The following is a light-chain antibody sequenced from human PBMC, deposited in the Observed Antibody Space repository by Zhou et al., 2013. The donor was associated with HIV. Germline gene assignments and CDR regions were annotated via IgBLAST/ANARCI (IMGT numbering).Light chain of an antibody. J-gene: IGKJ1*01. V-gene: IGKV1-39*01. CDR2: AAS. Sequence: DIQMTQSPSSLSASVGDRVTITCRASQSISSYLNWYQQKPGKAPKLLIYAASSLQSGVPSRFSGSGSGTDFTLTISSLQPEDFATYYCQQRRTFGQGDQGGNQT. CDR1: QSISSY. CDR3: QQRRT.